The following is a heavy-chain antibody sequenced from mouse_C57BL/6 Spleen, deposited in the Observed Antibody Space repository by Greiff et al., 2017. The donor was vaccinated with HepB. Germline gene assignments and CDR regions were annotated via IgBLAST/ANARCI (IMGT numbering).Heavy chain of an antibody. CDR1: GYTFTDYY. J-gene: IGHJ2*01. V-gene: IGHV1-76*01. CDR3: ARDDGPLYYFDY. CDR2: IYPGSGNT. D-gene: IGHD2-3*01. Sequence: QVQLQQSGAELVRPGASVKLSCKASGYTFTDYYINWVKQRPGQGLEWIARIYPGSGNTYYNEKFKGKATLTAEKSSSTAYMQLSSLTSEDSAVYFCARDDGPLYYFDYWGQGTTLTVSS.